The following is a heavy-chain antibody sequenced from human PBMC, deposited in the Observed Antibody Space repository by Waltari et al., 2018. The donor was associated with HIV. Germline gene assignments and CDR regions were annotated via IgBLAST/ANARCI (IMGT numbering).Heavy chain of an antibody. CDR3: LWDFWSALPHYGMDV. D-gene: IGHD3-3*01. CDR2: IIPILGIA. CDR1: GGTFSSYA. V-gene: IGHV1-69*04. Sequence: QVQLVQSGAEVKKPGSSVKVSCKASGGTFSSYAISWVRQAPGQGLEWMGRIIPILGIANYAQKFQGRVTITADKSTSTAYMELSSLRSEDTAVYYCLWDFWSALPHYGMDVWGQGTTVTVSS. J-gene: IGHJ6*02.